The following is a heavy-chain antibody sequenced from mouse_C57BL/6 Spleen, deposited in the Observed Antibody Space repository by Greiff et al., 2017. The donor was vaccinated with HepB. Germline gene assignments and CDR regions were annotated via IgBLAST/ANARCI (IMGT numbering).Heavy chain of an antibody. CDR1: GFNIKDYY. CDR2: IDPEDGET. Sequence: EVQLQQSGAELVKPGASVKLSCTASGFNIKDYYMHWVKQRTEQGLEWIGRIDPEDGETKYAPKFQGKATITADTSSNNAYLQLSSLTSEDTAVYYCARSVYYYGSNAMDYWGQGTSVTVSS. CDR3: ARSVYYYGSNAMDY. J-gene: IGHJ4*01. D-gene: IGHD1-1*01. V-gene: IGHV14-2*01.